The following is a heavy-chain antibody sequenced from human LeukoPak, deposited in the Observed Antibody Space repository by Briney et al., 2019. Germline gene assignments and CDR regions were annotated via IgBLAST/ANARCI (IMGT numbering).Heavy chain of an antibody. CDR3: AREGKQWLVPGPYYYYGMDV. CDR1: GFTFSSYA. D-gene: IGHD6-19*01. CDR2: ISYDGSNK. J-gene: IGHJ6*02. V-gene: IGHV3-30-3*01. Sequence: GGSLRLSCAASGFTFSSYAMHWVRQAPGKGLEWVAIISYDGSNKYYADSVKSRFTISRDNSKNALYLQMNSLRAEDTAVYYCAREGKQWLVPGPYYYYGMDVWGRGTTVTVSS.